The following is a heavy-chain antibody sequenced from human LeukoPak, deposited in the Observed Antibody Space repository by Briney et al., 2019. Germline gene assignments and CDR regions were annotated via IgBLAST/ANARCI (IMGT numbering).Heavy chain of an antibody. Sequence: PGGSLRLSCAASGFTVSSNYMSWVRQAPGKGLEWVSAISGSGGSTYYADSVKGRFTISRDNSKNALYLQMNSLRAEDTAVYYCAKVVCGSYYPPTFDYWGQGTLVTVSS. V-gene: IGHV3-23*01. CDR1: GFTVSSNY. D-gene: IGHD1-26*01. J-gene: IGHJ4*02. CDR3: AKVVCGSYYPPTFDY. CDR2: ISGSGGST.